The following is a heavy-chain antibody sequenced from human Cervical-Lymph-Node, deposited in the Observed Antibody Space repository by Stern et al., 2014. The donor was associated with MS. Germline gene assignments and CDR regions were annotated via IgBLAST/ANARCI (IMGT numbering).Heavy chain of an antibody. CDR2: IYPGDSDT. V-gene: IGHV5-51*03. CDR1: GYSFTNYW. D-gene: IGHD2/OR15-2a*01. CDR3: ARRRHDVNYFDY. J-gene: IGHJ4*02. Sequence: VQLVQSGAEVKKSGESLKISCKVSGYSFTNYWIGWVRQMPGKGLEWMGTIYPGDSDTRYTPSFQGKVTISADKSINTAYLQWSTLQASDTAVYYCARRRHDVNYFDYWGQGTLVTVSS.